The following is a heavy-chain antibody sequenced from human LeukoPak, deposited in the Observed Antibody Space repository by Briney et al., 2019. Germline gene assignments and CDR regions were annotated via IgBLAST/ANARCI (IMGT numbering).Heavy chain of an antibody. CDR3: ARDGDYDILTGTYYFDY. D-gene: IGHD3-9*01. Sequence: GASVKVSCKASGYTFTSYYMHWVRQAPGQGLEWMGIINPSGGSTSYAQKFQGRVTMTRDTSTSTDYMELSSLRSEDTAVYYCARDGDYDILTGTYYFDYWGQGTLVTVSS. CDR1: GYTFTSYY. CDR2: INPSGGST. V-gene: IGHV1-46*01. J-gene: IGHJ4*02.